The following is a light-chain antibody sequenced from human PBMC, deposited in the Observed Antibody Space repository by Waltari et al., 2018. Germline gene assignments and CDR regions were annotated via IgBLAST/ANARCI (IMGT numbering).Light chain of an antibody. CDR3: QNHERLPAT. CDR2: AAS. J-gene: IGKJ1*01. V-gene: IGKV3-20*01. Sequence: IVLTQSPGTLSLSPGERATLSCRASQSVSKYLAWYQQRPGQAPRLLIYAASTRATGIPDRFSGSVFGTDFSLTISRLGPEDFAVYYCQNHERLPATFGQGTKVEIK. CDR1: QSVSKY.